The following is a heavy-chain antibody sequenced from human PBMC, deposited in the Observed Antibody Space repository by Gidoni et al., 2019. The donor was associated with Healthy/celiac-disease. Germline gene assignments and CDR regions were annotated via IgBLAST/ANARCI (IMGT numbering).Heavy chain of an antibody. J-gene: IGHJ4*02. CDR2: INHSGST. CDR3: ARGTNSGSPGAFDY. Sequence: QVQLQQWGAGLLKPSETLSLTCAVYGVSFSGYYWSWIRQPPGKGLEWIGEINHSGSTNYNPSLKSRVTISVDTSKNQFSLKLSSVTAADTAVYYCARGTNSGSPGAFDYWGQGTLVTVSS. V-gene: IGHV4-34*01. D-gene: IGHD1-26*01. CDR1: GVSFSGYY.